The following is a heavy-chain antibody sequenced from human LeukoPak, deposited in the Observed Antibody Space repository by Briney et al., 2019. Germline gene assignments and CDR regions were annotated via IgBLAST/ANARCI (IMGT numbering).Heavy chain of an antibody. D-gene: IGHD6-6*01. J-gene: IGHJ4*02. CDR1: GYSISSGYY. CDR2: IYHSGST. CDR3: ARCSSSSVRLIDY. Sequence: SETLSLTCAVSGYSISSGYYWSWIRQPPGKGLEWIGSIYHSGSTYYNPSLKSRVTISVDTSKNQFSLKLSSVTAADTAVYYCARCSSSSVRLIDYWGQGTLVTVSS. V-gene: IGHV4-38-2*01.